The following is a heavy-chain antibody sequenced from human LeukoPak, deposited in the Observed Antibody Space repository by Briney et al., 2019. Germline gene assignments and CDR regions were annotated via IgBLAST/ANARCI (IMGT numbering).Heavy chain of an antibody. V-gene: IGHV3-48*03. CDR2: ISSSGRSI. CDR3: AGSYYNVFDY. D-gene: IGHD3-10*01. J-gene: IGHJ4*02. Sequence: GGSLRLSCAGSRFTLGSYEMNWVRQAPGQGLEWVSYISSSGRSIYYADSVKGRFTITRDNAGNSLFLQMNSMRAEDTAVYYCAGSYYNVFDYWGQGTLVTVSS. CDR1: RFTLGSYE.